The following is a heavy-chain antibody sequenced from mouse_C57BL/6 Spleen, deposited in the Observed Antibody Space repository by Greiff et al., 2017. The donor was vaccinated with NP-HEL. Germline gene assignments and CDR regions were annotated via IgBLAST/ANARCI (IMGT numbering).Heavy chain of an antibody. V-gene: IGHV1-59*01. Sequence: VQLQQPGAELVRPGTSVKLSCKASGYTFTSYWMHWVKQRPGQGLEWIGVIDPTDSYTNYNQKFKGKATLTVDTSSSTAYMQLSSLTSEDSAVDYCASGLNAMDYWGQGTSVTVAS. CDR2: IDPTDSYT. CDR1: GYTFTSYW. CDR3: ASGLNAMDY. J-gene: IGHJ4*01.